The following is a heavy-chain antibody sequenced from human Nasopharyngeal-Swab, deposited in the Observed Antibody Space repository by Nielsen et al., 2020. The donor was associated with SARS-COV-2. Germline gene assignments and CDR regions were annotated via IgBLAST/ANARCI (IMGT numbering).Heavy chain of an antibody. V-gene: IGHV4-39*01. D-gene: IGHD5-12*01. Sequence: RQALGKGLEWIGSIYYSGSTYYNPSLKSRVTISVDTSKNQFSLKLSSVTAADTAVYYCARQETGGYQYYFDYWGQGTLVTVSS. CDR3: ARQETGGYQYYFDY. CDR2: IYYSGST. J-gene: IGHJ4*02.